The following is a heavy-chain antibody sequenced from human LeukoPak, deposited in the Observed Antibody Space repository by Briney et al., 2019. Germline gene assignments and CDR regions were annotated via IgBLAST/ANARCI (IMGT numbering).Heavy chain of an antibody. D-gene: IGHD5-18*01. CDR1: GGSISSYY. V-gene: IGHV4-59*01. CDR3: ARWSMVTGYFDY. Sequence: PSETLSLTCTVSGGSISSYYWSWIRQPPGKGLEWIGYIYYSGSTNYNPSLKSRVTISVDTSKNQFSLKLSSVTAADTAVCYCARWSMVTGYFDYWGQGTLVTVSS. J-gene: IGHJ4*02. CDR2: IYYSGST.